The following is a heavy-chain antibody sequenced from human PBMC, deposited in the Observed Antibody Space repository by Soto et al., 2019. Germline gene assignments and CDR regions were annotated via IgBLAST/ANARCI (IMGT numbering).Heavy chain of an antibody. V-gene: IGHV3-23*01. CDR2: VSANGQGI. CDR1: GFTFSSSA. D-gene: IGHD3-10*01. J-gene: IGHJ4*02. Sequence: SLRLSCAASGFTFSSSAISWVRRAPGKGLEWVSAVSANGQGIYYADSVRGRFTISRDNSKNTVFLHMDSLSAEDTAVYYCAKDRHYPRDYFHYWGQGTLVTVSS. CDR3: AKDRHYPRDYFHY.